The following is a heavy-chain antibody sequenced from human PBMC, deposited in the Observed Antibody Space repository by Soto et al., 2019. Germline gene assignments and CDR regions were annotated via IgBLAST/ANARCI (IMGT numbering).Heavy chain of an antibody. V-gene: IGHV1-69*01. Sequence: QVQLVQSGAEVKKPGSSVKVSCKASRDTFNNYFITWVRQAPGLGLEWMGGIIPLFGAPNYAQRFQGRVTISADDFTTTAYMELRNLTSEDTAVYYCARDPLLADETLGNCAGGSCHLGLDYWGPGTLVTVSS. CDR1: RDTFNNYF. D-gene: IGHD2-15*01. CDR3: ARDPLLADETLGNCAGGSCHLGLDY. J-gene: IGHJ4*02. CDR2: IIPLFGAP.